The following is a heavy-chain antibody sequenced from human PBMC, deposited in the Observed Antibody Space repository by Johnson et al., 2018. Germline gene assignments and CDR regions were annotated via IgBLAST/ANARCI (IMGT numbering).Heavy chain of an antibody. J-gene: IGHJ6*02. CDR2: LVGTLAA. CDR3: AKVIVVIDYHYGMDV. D-gene: IGHD3-22*01. CDR1: IHF. Sequence: VQLQESGGGLDTAWQVPETLLCSLWIHFLGRAWSGSQVLVGTLAAGYADSVKGRFTVSRDSSKNTLDLQMNSRGVEDTAVYFCAKVIVVIDYHYGMDVWGQGTTVTVSS. V-gene: IGHV3-9*01.